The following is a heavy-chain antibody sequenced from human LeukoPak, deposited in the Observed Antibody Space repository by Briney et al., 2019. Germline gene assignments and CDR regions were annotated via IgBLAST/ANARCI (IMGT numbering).Heavy chain of an antibody. D-gene: IGHD6-13*01. Sequence: GGTLRLSCAASGFTFSSYAMTWVRQVPGKGLEWVSVISGSGGDTYYADSVKGRFTISRDNSKNTLYLQMNSLRAEDTAVYYCAKGYSSSLYQATSDYWGQGTLVTVSS. J-gene: IGHJ4*02. CDR1: GFTFSSYA. V-gene: IGHV3-23*01. CDR2: ISGSGGDT. CDR3: AKGYSSSLYQATSDY.